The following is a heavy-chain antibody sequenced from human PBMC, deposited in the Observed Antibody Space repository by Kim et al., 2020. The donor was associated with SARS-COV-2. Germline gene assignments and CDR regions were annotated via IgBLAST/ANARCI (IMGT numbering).Heavy chain of an antibody. J-gene: IGHJ4*02. Sequence: NPPLKSRVTISVDTSKNPFSLKLSSVTAADTAVYYCARDLGSWYSFDYWGQGTLVTVSS. D-gene: IGHD6-13*01. V-gene: IGHV4-39*07. CDR3: ARDLGSWYSFDY.